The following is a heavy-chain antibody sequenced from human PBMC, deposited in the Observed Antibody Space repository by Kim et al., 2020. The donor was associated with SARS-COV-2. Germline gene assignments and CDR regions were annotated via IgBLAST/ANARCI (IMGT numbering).Heavy chain of an antibody. D-gene: IGHD2-2*01. CDR3: TTDRIPDQGDIVVVPALGQYAFDI. CDR1: GFTFSNDW. CDR2: IRSKTDGGTT. V-gene: IGHV3-15*01. Sequence: GGSLRLSCAASGFTFSNDWMSWVRQAPGKGLEWVGCIRSKTDGGTTEYAAPVKGRFTISRDDSKNTLYLQMNSLKTEDTAVYYCTTDRIPDQGDIVVVPALGQYAFDIWGQGTMVTVSS. J-gene: IGHJ3*02.